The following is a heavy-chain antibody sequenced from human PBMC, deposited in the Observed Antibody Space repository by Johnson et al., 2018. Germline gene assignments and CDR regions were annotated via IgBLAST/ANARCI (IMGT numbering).Heavy chain of an antibody. J-gene: IGHJ6*03. D-gene: IGHD2-15*01. V-gene: IGHV3-30*03. CDR3: ASEGLYCSGGSCYRDYYYYYMDV. Sequence: VQLVESGGGVVQPGRSLRLSCAASGFTFSSYGMHWVRQAPGKGLEWVAVISYDGSNKYYADSVKGRFTISRDNSKNTLYLQMNSLRAEDTAVYYCASEGLYCSGGSCYRDYYYYYMDVWG. CDR1: GFTFSSYG. CDR2: ISYDGSNK.